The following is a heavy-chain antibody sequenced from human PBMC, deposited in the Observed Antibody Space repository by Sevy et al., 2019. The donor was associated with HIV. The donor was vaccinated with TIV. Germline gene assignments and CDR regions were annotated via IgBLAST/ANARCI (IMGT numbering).Heavy chain of an antibody. CDR1: GFRFSDEP. D-gene: IGHD3-16*01. J-gene: IGHJ4*02. V-gene: IGHV3-48*02. CDR2: IRSDSSVM. CDR3: VRDTQFGFDY. Sequence: GGSLRLSCVASGFRFSDEPMNWVRQAPGKGLEWISNIRSDSSVMSYADTVRGRFTVSMDNARNSLSLQLNSLRDEDTALYYCVRDTQFGFDYWGQGTLVTVSS.